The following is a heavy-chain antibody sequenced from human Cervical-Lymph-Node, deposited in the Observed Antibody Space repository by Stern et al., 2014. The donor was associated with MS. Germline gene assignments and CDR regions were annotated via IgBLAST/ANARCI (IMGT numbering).Heavy chain of an antibody. Sequence: QMQLVQSGAEVKKPGSSMNVSCKTSGGTFSSSYAITWLRQAPGQGLEWMGRIIPILGLANYAHNFQGRVTITADTSTNTTYLELSSLRSEDTAVYYCARGIVSNRAAATQHNLFDPWGQGTLVTVSS. D-gene: IGHD2-15*01. CDR2: IIPILGLA. CDR3: ARGIVSNRAAATQHNLFDP. J-gene: IGHJ5*02. CDR1: GGTFSSSYA. V-gene: IGHV1-69*09.